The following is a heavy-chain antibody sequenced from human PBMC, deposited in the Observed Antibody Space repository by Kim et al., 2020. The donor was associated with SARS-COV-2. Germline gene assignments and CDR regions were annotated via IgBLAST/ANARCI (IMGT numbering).Heavy chain of an antibody. D-gene: IGHD3-10*01. CDR3: ARGGGLVRGVIITTLFDY. Sequence: KRRVTISVDTSKNRFSLKLSSVTAADTAVYYCARGGGLVRGVIITTLFDYWGQGTLVTVSS. V-gene: IGHV4-39*07. J-gene: IGHJ4*02.